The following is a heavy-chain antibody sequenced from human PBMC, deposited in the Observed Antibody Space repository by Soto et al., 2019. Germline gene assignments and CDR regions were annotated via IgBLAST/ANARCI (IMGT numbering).Heavy chain of an antibody. Sequence: GGSLRLSCAASGFTFDDYTMHWVRQAPGKGLEWVSLISWDGGSTYYADSVKGRFTISRDNSKNSLYLQMNSLRTEDTALYYCAKDGSLEGIPGIAVAGFFDYWGQGTLVTVSS. V-gene: IGHV3-43*01. D-gene: IGHD6-19*01. J-gene: IGHJ4*02. CDR1: GFTFDDYT. CDR3: AKDGSLEGIPGIAVAGFFDY. CDR2: ISWDGGST.